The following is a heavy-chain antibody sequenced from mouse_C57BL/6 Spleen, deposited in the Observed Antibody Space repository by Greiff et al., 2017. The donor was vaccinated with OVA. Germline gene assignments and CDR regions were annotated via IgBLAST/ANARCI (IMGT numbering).Heavy chain of an antibody. V-gene: IGHV14-2*01. Sequence: VQLQQSGAELVKPGASVKLSCTASGFNIKDYYMHWVKQRTEQGLEWIGRIDPEDGETKYAPKLQGKATIPADTSTNTAYLQLSSLTSEDTAVYYCARETAQGVDYWGQGTTLTVSS. J-gene: IGHJ2*01. CDR3: ARETAQGVDY. CDR1: GFNIKDYY. CDR2: IDPEDGET. D-gene: IGHD3-2*02.